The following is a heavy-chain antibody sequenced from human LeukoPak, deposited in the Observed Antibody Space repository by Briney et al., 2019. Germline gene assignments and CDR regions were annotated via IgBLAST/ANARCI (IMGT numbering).Heavy chain of an antibody. CDR3: ARERYSSSWYVGGDFDY. CDR1: GGSFSGYY. V-gene: IGHV4-34*01. J-gene: IGHJ4*02. Sequence: SETLSLTCAVYGGSFSGYYRRCIRHPPGEGLGWIGEINHSGSTNYNPSLNSRVTIPVDTSKNQFSLKLSSVTAADTAVYYCARERYSSSWYVGGDFDYWGQGTLVTVSS. D-gene: IGHD6-13*01. CDR2: INHSGST.